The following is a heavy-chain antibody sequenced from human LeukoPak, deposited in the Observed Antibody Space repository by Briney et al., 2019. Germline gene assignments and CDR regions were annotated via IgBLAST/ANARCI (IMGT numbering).Heavy chain of an antibody. D-gene: IGHD3-22*01. J-gene: IGHJ4*02. V-gene: IGHV1-2*02. Sequence: GASVKVSCKASGYTFTGYYMHWVRQAPGQGLEWMGWINPNSGGTNYAQKFRGRVTMTRDTSISTAYMELSRLRSDDTAVYYCARGGMIVVEPIDYWGQGTLVTVSS. CDR3: ARGGMIVVEPIDY. CDR2: INPNSGGT. CDR1: GYTFTGYY.